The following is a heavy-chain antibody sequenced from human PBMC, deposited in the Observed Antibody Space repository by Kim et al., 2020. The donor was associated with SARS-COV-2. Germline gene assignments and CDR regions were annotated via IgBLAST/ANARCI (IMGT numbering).Heavy chain of an antibody. Sequence: GGSLRLSCAASGFSFSDGWMIWVRQAPGKGPEWVGHIRSRTDGGAANYAAPVKDRFTISRDDSKSTLYLQMNSLKTEDTAVYYCTTTKGSGGYWGQGTLVTVSS. V-gene: IGHV3-15*01. CDR1: GFSFSDGW. CDR2: IRSRTDGGAA. CDR3: TTTKGSGGY. J-gene: IGHJ4*02. D-gene: IGHD3-10*01.